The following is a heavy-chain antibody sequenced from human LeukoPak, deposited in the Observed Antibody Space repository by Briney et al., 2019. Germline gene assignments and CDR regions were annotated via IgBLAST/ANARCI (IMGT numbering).Heavy chain of an antibody. D-gene: IGHD6-19*01. CDR3: ARPGYRSRYFDY. Sequence: GESLQISFQGSGXTFINYCIGWVRQMPGKGLEWMGSINPGDSETKYSPSFQGRVTISADKSISTAYLQWSSLKASDTAMYYCARPGYRSRYFDYWGHGALVTVSS. CDR2: INPGDSET. J-gene: IGHJ4*01. CDR1: GXTFINYC. V-gene: IGHV5-51*01.